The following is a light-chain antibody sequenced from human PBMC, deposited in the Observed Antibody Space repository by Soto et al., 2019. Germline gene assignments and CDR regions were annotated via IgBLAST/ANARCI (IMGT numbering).Light chain of an antibody. V-gene: IGKV3-11*01. CDR1: QSISSY. CDR3: QQRSNWPPRIT. Sequence: EIVMTQSPATLSVSPGETATLSCRASQSISSYLAWYQQKPGQAPRLLVYGASTRATGIPARFSGSGSGTDFTLTISSLEPEDFAVYYCQQRSNWPPRITFGQGTRLEIK. CDR2: GAS. J-gene: IGKJ5*01.